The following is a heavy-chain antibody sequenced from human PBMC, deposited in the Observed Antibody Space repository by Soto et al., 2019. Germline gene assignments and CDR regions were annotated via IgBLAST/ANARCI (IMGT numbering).Heavy chain of an antibody. CDR1: GDSITSTSY. CDR3: ARVSKDASRYYYGAFDI. J-gene: IGHJ3*02. Sequence: QVQLQESGPGLVKPSGTLSLTCGVSGDSITSTSYWSWVRQPPGKGLEWIGEIYHSGGTNSNPSLKSRVTMSVDKSKNQFSLRLSSVTAADTALYYCARVSKDASRYYYGAFDIWGQATMATVSS. CDR2: IYHSGGT. D-gene: IGHD3-22*01. V-gene: IGHV4-4*02.